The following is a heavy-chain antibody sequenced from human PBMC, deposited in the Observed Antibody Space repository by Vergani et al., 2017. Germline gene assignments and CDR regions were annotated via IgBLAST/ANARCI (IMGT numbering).Heavy chain of an antibody. J-gene: IGHJ6*02. Sequence: QVQLVQSGAEVKKPGASVKVSCKASGYTFTGYHIHWVRQAPGQGLEWMGWINPNSGGTNYAQKFQGRVTMTRDTSIRTAYMDLSRLRSDDTAVYYCARDRVWLGESPYGVDVGGQGTTVTVSS. CDR2: INPNSGGT. V-gene: IGHV1-2*02. CDR3: ARDRVWLGESPYGVDV. D-gene: IGHD3-10*01. CDR1: GYTFTGYH.